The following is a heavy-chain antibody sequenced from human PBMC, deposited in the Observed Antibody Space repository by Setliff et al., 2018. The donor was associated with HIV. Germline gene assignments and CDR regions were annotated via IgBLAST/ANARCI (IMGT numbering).Heavy chain of an antibody. CDR1: GYTFISYG. CDR2: INPSGGST. V-gene: IGHV1-46*01. J-gene: IGHJ4*02. D-gene: IGHD5-12*01. CDR3: ARVGERWLQFYYFDN. Sequence: ASVKVYCKASGYTFISYGISWVRQAPGQGLEWLGVINPSGGSTSYAQKFQGRVTMTRGTSTGTVYMELRSLRSEDTAVYYCARVGERWLQFYYFDNWGQGTLVTVSS.